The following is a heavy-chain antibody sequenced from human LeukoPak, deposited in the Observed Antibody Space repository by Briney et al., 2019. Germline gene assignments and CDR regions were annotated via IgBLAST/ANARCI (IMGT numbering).Heavy chain of an antibody. Sequence: GGSLRLSCAASGFTFSSYAMHWVRQAPGKGLEWVAVISYDGSNKYYADSVKGRFTISRDNSKNTLYLQMNSLRAEDTAVYYCARDYGGYDPFDYWGQGTLVTVSS. CDR1: GFTFSSYA. J-gene: IGHJ4*02. D-gene: IGHD5-12*01. V-gene: IGHV3-30*04. CDR2: ISYDGSNK. CDR3: ARDYGGYDPFDY.